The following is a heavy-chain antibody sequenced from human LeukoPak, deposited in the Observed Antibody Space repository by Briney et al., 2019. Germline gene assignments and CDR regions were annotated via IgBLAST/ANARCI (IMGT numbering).Heavy chain of an antibody. V-gene: IGHV3-23*01. J-gene: IGHJ4*02. CDR1: GFTFSSYG. D-gene: IGHD1-26*01. CDR3: AKDGVVSGDKYYFDY. CDR2: ISGSCGST. Sequence: QAGGSLRLSGAASGFTFSSYGMSWVGQGPGKGLEGGSAISGSCGSTDYADSVKGRFTISRDNSKNTLYLQMNSLRAEDTAVYYCAKDGVVSGDKYYFDYWGQGTLVTVSS.